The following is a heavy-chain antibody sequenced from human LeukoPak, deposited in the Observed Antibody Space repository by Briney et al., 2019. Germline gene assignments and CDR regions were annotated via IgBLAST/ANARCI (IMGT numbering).Heavy chain of an antibody. J-gene: IGHJ4*02. D-gene: IGHD3-9*01. CDR1: GFTFSSYG. Sequence: PGGSLRLSCAASGFTFSSYGMHWVRQAPGKGLEWVAFIRYDGSNKYYADSVKGRFTISRDNSKNTLYLQMNSLRAEDTAVYYCAREAPPYYDILTGYYNVRYFDYWGQGTLVTVSS. CDR3: AREAPPYYDILTGYYNVRYFDY. CDR2: IRYDGSNK. V-gene: IGHV3-30*02.